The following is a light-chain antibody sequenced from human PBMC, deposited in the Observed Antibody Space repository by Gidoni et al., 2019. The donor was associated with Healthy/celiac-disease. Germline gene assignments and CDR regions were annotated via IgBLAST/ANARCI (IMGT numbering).Light chain of an antibody. CDR2: ENN. Sequence: QSVLTQPLSVSAPPGQKVTISCSGSSSNIGNNYVSWYQQLPGTAPKLLIYENNKRPSGIPDRFSGSKSGTSATLGITGLQTGDEADYYCGTWDSSLSAYVFGTGTKVTVL. CDR1: SSNIGNNY. CDR3: GTWDSSLSAYV. V-gene: IGLV1-51*02. J-gene: IGLJ1*01.